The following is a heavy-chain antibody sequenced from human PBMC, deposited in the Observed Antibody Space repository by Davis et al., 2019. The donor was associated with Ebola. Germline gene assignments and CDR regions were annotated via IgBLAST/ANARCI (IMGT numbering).Heavy chain of an antibody. V-gene: IGHV4-59*01. J-gene: IGHJ4*02. CDR2: ISYSGST. Sequence: PSETLSLTCTVSGGSISSYYWSWIRQPPGKGLEWIGYISYSGSTNYNPSLKSRVTISVDTSKNQFSLKLSSVTAADTAVYYCARSGYSQFFDYWGQGTLVTVSS. CDR1: GGSISSYY. CDR3: ARSGYSQFFDY. D-gene: IGHD2-15*01.